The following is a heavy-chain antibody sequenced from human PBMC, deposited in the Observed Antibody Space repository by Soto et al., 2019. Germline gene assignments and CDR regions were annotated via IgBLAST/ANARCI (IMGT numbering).Heavy chain of an antibody. CDR2: IYYSGST. Sequence: SETLSLTCTVSGGSISSYYWSWIRQPPGKGLEWIGYIYYSGSTYYNPSLKSRVTISVDTSKNQFSLKLSSVTAADTAVYYCVGSSLYFQHWGQGTLVTVSS. CDR3: VGSSLYFQH. D-gene: IGHD6-6*01. V-gene: IGHV4-59*08. CDR1: GGSISSYY. J-gene: IGHJ1*01.